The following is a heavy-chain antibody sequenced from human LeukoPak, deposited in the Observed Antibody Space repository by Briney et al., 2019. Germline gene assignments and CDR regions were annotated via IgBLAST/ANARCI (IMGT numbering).Heavy chain of an antibody. CDR2: LCSSGSTI. D-gene: IGHD5-18*01. Sequence: PGGSLRLSCAASGFSFSSYSMNWVGPAPVMGLVWVSYLCSSGSTIYYADSVKGRFTISRDNAKNSLYLQMNSLRAEDTAVYYCARRATTERGHSYGLDYWGQGTLVTVSS. V-gene: IGHV3-48*04. CDR1: GFSFSSYS. CDR3: ARRATTERGHSYGLDY. J-gene: IGHJ4*02.